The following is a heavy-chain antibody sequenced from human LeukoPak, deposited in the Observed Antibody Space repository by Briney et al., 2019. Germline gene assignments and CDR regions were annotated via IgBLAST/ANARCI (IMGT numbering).Heavy chain of an antibody. J-gene: IGHJ4*02. CDR3: AKGRYYYDSSGYDY. Sequence: PGRSLRLSCAASGFTFDDYAMHWVRQAPGKGLECVSGISWYSGSIGYADSVKGRFTISRDNAKNSLYLQMNSLRAEDMALYYCAKGRYYYDSSGYDYWGQGTLVTVSS. D-gene: IGHD3-22*01. CDR1: GFTFDDYA. CDR2: ISWYSGSI. V-gene: IGHV3-9*03.